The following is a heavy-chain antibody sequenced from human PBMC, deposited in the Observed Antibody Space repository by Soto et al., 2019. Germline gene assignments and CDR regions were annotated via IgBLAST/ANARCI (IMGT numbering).Heavy chain of an antibody. CDR3: AREGFLEWLGGFDP. CDR2: IHYNGGT. CDR1: GGSISGGDYY. V-gene: IGHV4-30-4*01. D-gene: IGHD3-3*01. J-gene: IGHJ5*02. Sequence: QVQLQESGPGMVKPSQTLSLTCTVSGGSISGGDYYWSWIRQSPGKGLEWIGYIHYNGGTSYNPSLKSRLTISVDTSKNQFSLKLSAVTAADTAVYYCAREGFLEWLGGFDPWGQGTLVIVSS.